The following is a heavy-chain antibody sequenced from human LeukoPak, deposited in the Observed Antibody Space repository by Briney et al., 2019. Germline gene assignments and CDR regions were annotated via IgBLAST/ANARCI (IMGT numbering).Heavy chain of an antibody. CDR1: GFTFSSYG. Sequence: GGSLRLSCAASGFTFSSYGMHWVRQAPGKGLEYVSAISSNGGSTYYADSVKGRFTISRDNSKNTLYLQMSSLRAEDTAVYYCVKDELFEATQFDYWGQGTLVTVSS. J-gene: IGHJ4*02. CDR3: VKDELFEATQFDY. V-gene: IGHV3-64D*09. CDR2: ISSNGGST. D-gene: IGHD5-12*01.